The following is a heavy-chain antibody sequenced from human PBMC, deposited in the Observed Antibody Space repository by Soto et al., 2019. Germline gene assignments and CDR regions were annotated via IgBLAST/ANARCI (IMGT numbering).Heavy chain of an antibody. CDR1: GFTFSDYY. CDR2: ISSNSNYT. Sequence: QVQLVESGGGLVKPGGSLRLSCAASGFTFSDYYMSWIGQAPGKGLEWVSYISSNSNYTDYADSVKGRFTISRDNAKNSLYLQMNTLRGEDTAVYFCARDVPRVGATAYWGQGALVTVSS. V-gene: IGHV3-11*06. D-gene: IGHD1-26*01. J-gene: IGHJ4*02. CDR3: ARDVPRVGATAY.